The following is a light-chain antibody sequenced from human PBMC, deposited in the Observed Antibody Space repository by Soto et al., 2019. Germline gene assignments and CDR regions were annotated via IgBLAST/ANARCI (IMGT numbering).Light chain of an antibody. CDR3: QQVNTFPLT. CDR2: AAS. V-gene: IGKV1-5*01. Sequence: DIQMTQSPSTLSGSVGDRVTITCRASQTISRWLAGYHQKPGRAPKLLIYAASTLQSGVPSRFSGSGSGTDFTLTISSLQPEDFATYYCQQVNTFPLTFGGGTKVDIK. CDR1: QTISRW. J-gene: IGKJ4*01.